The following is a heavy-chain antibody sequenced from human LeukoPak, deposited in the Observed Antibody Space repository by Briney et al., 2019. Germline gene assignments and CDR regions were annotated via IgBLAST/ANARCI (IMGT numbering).Heavy chain of an antibody. CDR3: AEEMTGGCPFDY. J-gene: IGHJ4*02. Sequence: TGGSLRLSCAASGFTFSSYAMSWVRQAPGKGLEWVSGISGSRGTTYYADSVKGRLTISRDNSKNTLYLQMNSLRADDTAVYYCAEEMTGGCPFDYWGQGTLVTVSS. CDR1: GFTFSSYA. D-gene: IGHD6-19*01. V-gene: IGHV3-23*01. CDR2: ISGSRGTT.